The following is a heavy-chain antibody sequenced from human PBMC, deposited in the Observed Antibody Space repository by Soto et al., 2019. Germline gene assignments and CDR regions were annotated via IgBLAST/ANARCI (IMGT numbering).Heavy chain of an antibody. Sequence: QVQLQQWGAGLLKPSETLSLTCAVYGGSFSGYYWSWIRQPPGKGLEWIGEINHSGSTNYNPSLKSRVTISVDTSKNQFSLKLSSVTAADTAVYYCARYRILEWFFDYWGQGTLVTVSS. CDR1: GGSFSGYY. CDR3: ARYRILEWFFDY. V-gene: IGHV4-34*01. D-gene: IGHD3-3*01. CDR2: INHSGST. J-gene: IGHJ4*02.